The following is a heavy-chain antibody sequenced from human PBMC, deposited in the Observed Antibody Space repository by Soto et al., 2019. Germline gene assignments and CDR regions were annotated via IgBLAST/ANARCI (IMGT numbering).Heavy chain of an antibody. CDR2: IIPIFGTA. V-gene: IGHV1-69*01. CDR1: GGTFSSYA. D-gene: IGHD1-1*01. J-gene: IGHJ4*02. CDR3: AIHPWYNWNHHFDK. Sequence: KVSCKASGGTFSSYAISWVRQAPGQGLEWMGGIIPIFGTANYAQKFQGRVTITADESTSTAYMELSSLRSEDTAVYYCAIHPWYNWNHHFDKWGKGTQVRVYS.